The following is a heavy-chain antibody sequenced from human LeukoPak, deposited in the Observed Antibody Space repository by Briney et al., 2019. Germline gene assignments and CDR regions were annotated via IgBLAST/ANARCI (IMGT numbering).Heavy chain of an antibody. CDR1: GGSFGGYY. D-gene: IGHD3-3*01. CDR3: AREVFGVVTPGHYYYMDV. J-gene: IGHJ6*03. Sequence: SETLSLTCAVYGGSFGGYYWSWIRQPPGKGLEWIGDINHSGSTNYNPSLKSRVTISVDTSKNQFSLKLSSVTAADTAVYYCAREVFGVVTPGHYYYMDVWGKGTTVTVSS. V-gene: IGHV4-34*01. CDR2: INHSGST.